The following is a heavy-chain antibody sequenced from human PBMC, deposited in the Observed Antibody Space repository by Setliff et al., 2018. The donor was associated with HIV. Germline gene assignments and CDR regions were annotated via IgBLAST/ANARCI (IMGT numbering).Heavy chain of an antibody. CDR2: ISSASSTI. CDR1: GFTFSSYS. D-gene: IGHD6-19*01. CDR3: AREGQEEWLAPSMYNWFDP. J-gene: IGHJ5*02. Sequence: LRLSCAASGFTFSSYSMNWVRQAPGKGLEWVSYISSASSTIYYADSVKGRFTISRDNAKNSLYLQMNSLRAEDTAVYYCAREGQEEWLAPSMYNWFDPWGQGTLVTVSS. V-gene: IGHV3-48*04.